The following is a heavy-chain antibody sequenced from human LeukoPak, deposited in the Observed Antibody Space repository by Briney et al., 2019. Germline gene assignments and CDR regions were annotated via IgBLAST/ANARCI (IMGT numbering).Heavy chain of an antibody. V-gene: IGHV3-30-3*01. CDR1: GFTFSSYA. D-gene: IGHD1-20*01. CDR2: ISYDGSNK. Sequence: PGRSLRLSCAASGFTFSSYAMHWVRQAPGKGLEWVAVISYDGSNKYYADSVKGRFTISRDNSKNTLYLQMNSLRDEDTAVYYCAKDRSMTGNNDAFDIWGQGTMVTVSS. CDR3: AKDRSMTGNNDAFDI. J-gene: IGHJ3*02.